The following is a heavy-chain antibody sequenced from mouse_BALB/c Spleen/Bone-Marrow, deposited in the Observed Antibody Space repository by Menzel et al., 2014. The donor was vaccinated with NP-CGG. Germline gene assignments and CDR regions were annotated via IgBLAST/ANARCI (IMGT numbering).Heavy chain of an antibody. CDR3: ARGRDYFDY. CDR2: IGYSGST. V-gene: IGHV3-2*02. J-gene: IGHJ2*01. CDR1: GYSITSDYA. Sequence: EVQLQQSGPGLVKPSQSLSLTCTVTGYSITSDYARNWIRQFPGNKLEWMGYIGYSGSTSYNPSLKSRISITRDTSKNQFFLQLNSVTTEDTATYYCARGRDYFDYWGQGTTLTVSS.